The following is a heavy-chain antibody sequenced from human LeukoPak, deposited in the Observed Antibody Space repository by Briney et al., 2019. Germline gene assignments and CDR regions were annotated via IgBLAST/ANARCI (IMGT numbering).Heavy chain of an antibody. V-gene: IGHV3-48*03. D-gene: IGHD6-13*01. Sequence: GGSLKLSFSASGFTSSSYEMNWVRQDPVKGLEWVSYISSSGSTIYYADSVKGRFTISRDNAKNSLYLQMNSLRAEDTALYYCARGIAAAGSGFDYWGQGTLVTVSS. CDR1: GFTSSSYE. CDR2: ISSSGSTI. J-gene: IGHJ4*02. CDR3: ARGIAAAGSGFDY.